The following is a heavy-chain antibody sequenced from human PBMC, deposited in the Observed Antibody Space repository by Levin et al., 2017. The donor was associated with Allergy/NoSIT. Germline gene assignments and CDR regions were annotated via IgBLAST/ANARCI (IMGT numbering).Heavy chain of an antibody. CDR2: IYHTGSA. CDR3: AGQIAAVGAFDY. CDR1: DFSISSGYN. V-gene: IGHV4-38-2*01. Sequence: PSETLSLTCAVSDFSISSGYNWGWIRQPPGKGLEWIGNIYHTGSAYYNPSLKSRVTLSVDRSRNRFPLKLSSVTAADTAVYYCAGQIAAVGAFDYWGQGTLVPVSS. D-gene: IGHD6-25*01. J-gene: IGHJ4*02.